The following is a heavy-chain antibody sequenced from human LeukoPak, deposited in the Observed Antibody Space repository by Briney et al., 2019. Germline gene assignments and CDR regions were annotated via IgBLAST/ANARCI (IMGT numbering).Heavy chain of an antibody. CDR2: INPNNDGT. CDR3: ATEFYDSSGYSFDY. J-gene: IGHJ4*02. Sequence: GASVKVSCKASGYSFTGYYIHWVRQAPGPGLEWMGWINPNNDGTNYAQKFQGRVTMTRDTSISTAYMELSRLRSDDTAVYYCATEFYDSSGYSFDYWGQGTLVTVSS. V-gene: IGHV1-2*02. CDR1: GYSFTGYY. D-gene: IGHD3-22*01.